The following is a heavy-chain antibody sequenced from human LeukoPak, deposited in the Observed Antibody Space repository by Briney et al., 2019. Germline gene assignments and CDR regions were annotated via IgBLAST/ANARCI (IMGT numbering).Heavy chain of an antibody. CDR2: ISSSSSYT. V-gene: IGHV3-11*06. Sequence: PGGSLRLSCAASGFTFSDYYMSWIRQAPGKGLEWVSYISSSSSYTNYADSVKGRFTISRDNSKNTLYLQMNSLRAEDTAVYYCARRRYSVYDFDYWGQGTLVTVSS. D-gene: IGHD5/OR15-5a*01. CDR1: GFTFSDYY. J-gene: IGHJ4*02. CDR3: ARRRYSVYDFDY.